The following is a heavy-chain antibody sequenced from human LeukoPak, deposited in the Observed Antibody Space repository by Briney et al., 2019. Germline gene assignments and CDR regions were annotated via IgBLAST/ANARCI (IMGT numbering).Heavy chain of an antibody. D-gene: IGHD1-20*01. Sequence: SVKVSCKASGGTFSSYAVSWVRQAPGQGLEWMGGIIPIFGTANYAQRFQGRVALTTDESTSTAYMELSSLRSEDTAVYYCARDITGPFDYWGQGTLVTVSS. CDR1: GGTFSSYA. V-gene: IGHV1-69*05. CDR3: ARDITGPFDY. CDR2: IIPIFGTA. J-gene: IGHJ4*02.